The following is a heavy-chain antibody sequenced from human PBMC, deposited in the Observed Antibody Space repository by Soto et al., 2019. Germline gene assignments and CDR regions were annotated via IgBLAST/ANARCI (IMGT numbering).Heavy chain of an antibody. Sequence: SVKVSFKASGYTFTSYYMHWVRQAPGQGLEWMGIINPSGGSTSYAQKFQGRVTMTRDTSTSTVYMELSSLRSEDTAVYYCARYAGAYYDFWSGYSNYFDYWGQGTLVTVSS. CDR2: INPSGGST. CDR3: ARYAGAYYDFWSGYSNYFDY. V-gene: IGHV1-46*01. J-gene: IGHJ4*02. D-gene: IGHD3-3*01. CDR1: GYTFTSYY.